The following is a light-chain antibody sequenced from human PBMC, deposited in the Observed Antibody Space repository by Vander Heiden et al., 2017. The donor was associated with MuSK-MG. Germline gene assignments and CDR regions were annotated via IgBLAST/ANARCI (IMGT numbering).Light chain of an antibody. Sequence: EIVLPQSPGTLSLSPGERATLACRASQSVSSSYLACYQQKPGQAPRLLIYGASSRVTGIPDRFRGSGSVTDFTLTISSLEPEDIAVYYSQQYGSSPQTFGQGTRLEIK. CDR1: QSVSSSY. CDR2: GAS. J-gene: IGKJ5*01. V-gene: IGKV3-20*01. CDR3: QQYGSSPQT.